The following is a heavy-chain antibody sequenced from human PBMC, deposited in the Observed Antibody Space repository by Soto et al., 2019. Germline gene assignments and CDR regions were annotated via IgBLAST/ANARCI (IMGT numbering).Heavy chain of an antibody. CDR2: IVVGSGNT. D-gene: IGHD3-10*01. CDR3: AADHPSMVRGVYYYYGMDV. CDR1: GFTFTSSA. Sequence: ASVKVSCKASGFTFTSSAVQWVRQARGQRLEWIGWIVVGSGNTNYAQKFQERVTITRDMSTSTDYMELSSLRSEDTAVYFCAADHPSMVRGVYYYYGMDVWGQGTTVTVSS. V-gene: IGHV1-58*01. J-gene: IGHJ6*02.